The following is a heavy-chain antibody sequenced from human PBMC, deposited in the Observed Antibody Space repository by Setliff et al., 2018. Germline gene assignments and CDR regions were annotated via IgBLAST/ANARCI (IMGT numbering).Heavy chain of an antibody. V-gene: IGHV3-33*03. J-gene: IGHJ4*02. D-gene: IGHD3-22*01. CDR1: GFTFSGSA. CDR3: AKDPGDSSGSFDY. Sequence: PGGSLRLSCAASGFTFSGSAMHWVRQSPGKGLEWVAVIWYDGSQKYHADSEKGRFTVSRDNSKNTLYLQMNSLRAEDTAVYYCAKDPGDSSGSFDYWGQGTLVTVSS. CDR2: IWYDGSQK.